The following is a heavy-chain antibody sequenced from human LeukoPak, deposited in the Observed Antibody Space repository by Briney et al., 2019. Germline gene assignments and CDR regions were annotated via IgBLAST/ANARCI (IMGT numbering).Heavy chain of an antibody. Sequence: PGGSLRLSCAASGFTFSRSAMSWVRQAPGEGLEWLSAINNRGSSTYYAGSVQDRFTISRDNSENTLYLQMNSLTVDDTAVYFCAKERQTGDYFTSDYWGQGTLVTVSS. CDR2: INNRGSST. J-gene: IGHJ4*02. D-gene: IGHD4-17*01. V-gene: IGHV3-23*01. CDR3: AKERQTGDYFTSDY. CDR1: GFTFSRSA.